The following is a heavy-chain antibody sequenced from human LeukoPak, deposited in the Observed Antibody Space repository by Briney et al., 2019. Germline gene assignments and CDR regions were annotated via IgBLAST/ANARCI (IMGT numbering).Heavy chain of an antibody. CDR3: ARTTEGGYTYGYFYYYYMDV. D-gene: IGHD5-18*01. V-gene: IGHV4-59*01. Sequence: TSETLSLTCTVSGGSISSYYWSWIRQPPGKGLEWIGYIYYSGSTNYNPSLKSRVTISVDTSKNQFSLKLTSVTAADTAVYYCARTTEGGYTYGYFYYYYMDVWGKGTAVTISS. CDR1: GGSISSYY. CDR2: IYYSGST. J-gene: IGHJ6*03.